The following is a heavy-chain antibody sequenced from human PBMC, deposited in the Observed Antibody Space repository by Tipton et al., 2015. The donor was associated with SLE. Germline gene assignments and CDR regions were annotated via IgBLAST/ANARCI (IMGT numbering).Heavy chain of an antibody. Sequence: LRLSCAVNGVSSSGYYWSWIRQSPGKPLEWIGDIHDSGDSNYNPSLKGRVSISVDTSKNQISLKLNSVTAADTAIYYCARDKLSALAGAAFYYWGQGTLVTVSS. CDR1: GVSSSGYY. D-gene: IGHD6-19*01. CDR2: IHDSGDS. CDR3: ARDKLSALAGAAFYY. V-gene: IGHV4-34*01. J-gene: IGHJ4*02.